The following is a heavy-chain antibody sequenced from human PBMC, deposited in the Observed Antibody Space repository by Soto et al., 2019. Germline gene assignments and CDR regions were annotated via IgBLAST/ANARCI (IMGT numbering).Heavy chain of an antibody. Sequence: VGCLRVWFAASGVTLGAYWMRWVRQAQGKGLEWIATISSTSTSIYYAGAVKGRFSISRDNPKNSLFLQMNSLRAEDMAVYYCERGIASTSLVSFDVWGQGTMVTVSS. CDR3: ERGIASTSLVSFDV. CDR1: GVTLGAYW. J-gene: IGHJ3*01. V-gene: IGHV3-21*04. D-gene: IGHD1-1*01. CDR2: ISSTSTSI.